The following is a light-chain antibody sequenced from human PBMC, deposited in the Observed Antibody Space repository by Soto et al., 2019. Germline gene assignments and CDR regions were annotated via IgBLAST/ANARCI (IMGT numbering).Light chain of an antibody. CDR1: QSVAGTN. Sequence: EIVLTQSPGTLSLSPGDRATLSCRASQSVAGTNLAWYQQKPGQGPRLLIYGASFRATGIPDRFSGSGSGTDFTLTISRLEHEDFAVYYCQQYDSSPRTFGQGTRVEIK. CDR3: QQYDSSPRT. V-gene: IGKV3-20*01. CDR2: GAS. J-gene: IGKJ1*01.